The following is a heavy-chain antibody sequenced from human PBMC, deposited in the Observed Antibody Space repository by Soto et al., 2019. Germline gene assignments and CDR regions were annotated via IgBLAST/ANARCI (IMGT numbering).Heavy chain of an antibody. Sequence: GESLKISCKGSGYSFTSYWISWVRQMPGKRLEWMGRIDPSDSYTNYSPSFQGHVTISADKSISTAYLQWSSRKASDTAMYYCAIPAYDSSTAGFDIWGQGAMVTVSS. CDR3: AIPAYDSSTAGFDI. J-gene: IGHJ3*02. CDR1: GYSFTSYW. V-gene: IGHV5-10-1*01. CDR2: IDPSDSYT. D-gene: IGHD3-22*01.